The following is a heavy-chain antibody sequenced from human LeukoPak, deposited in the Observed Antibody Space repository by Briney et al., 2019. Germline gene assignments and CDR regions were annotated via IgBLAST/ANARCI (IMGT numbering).Heavy chain of an antibody. J-gene: IGHJ5*02. CDR1: GGSISSYY. V-gene: IGHV4-59*01. Sequence: SETLSLTCTVSGGSISSYYWSWIRQPPGKGLEWIGYIYYSGSTNYNPSLKSRVTISVDTSKNQFSLKLSPVTAADTAVYYCARASLSNWFDPWGQGTLVTVSS. CDR3: ARASLSNWFDP. CDR2: IYYSGST.